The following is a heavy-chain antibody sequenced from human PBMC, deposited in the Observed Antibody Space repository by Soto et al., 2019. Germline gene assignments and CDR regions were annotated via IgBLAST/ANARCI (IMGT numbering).Heavy chain of an antibody. V-gene: IGHV1-69*12. J-gene: IGHJ6*02. D-gene: IGHD2-15*01. CDR1: GGTFSSYA. Sequence: QVQLVQSGAEVKKPGSSVKVSCKASGGTFSSYAISWVRQAPGQGLEWMGGIIPIFGTANYAQKFQGRVTITAADSPSTAYMELSSLSSEYTAVYYCARVYCIGGSCYSHRMAVWGQGTTVTVSS. CDR3: ARVYCIGGSCYSHRMAV. CDR2: IIPIFGTA.